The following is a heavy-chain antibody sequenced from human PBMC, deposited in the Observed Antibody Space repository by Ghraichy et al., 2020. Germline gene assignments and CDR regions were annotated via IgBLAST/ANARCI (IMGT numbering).Heavy chain of an antibody. J-gene: IGHJ6*02. CDR2: INHSGST. D-gene: IGHD3-10*01. V-gene: IGHV4-34*01. CDR1: GGSFSGYY. CDR3: ARVQHTYYGSGSYGMDV. Sequence: SETLSLTCAVYGGSFSGYYWSWIRQPPGKGLEWIGEINHSGSTNYNPSLKSRVTISVDTSKNQFSLKLSSVTAADTAVYYCARVQHTYYGSGSYGMDVWGQGTTVTVSS.